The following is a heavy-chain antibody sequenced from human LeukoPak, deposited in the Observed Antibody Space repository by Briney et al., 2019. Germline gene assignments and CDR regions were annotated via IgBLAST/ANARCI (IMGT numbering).Heavy chain of an antibody. V-gene: IGHV1-2*02. Sequence: ASVKVSCKASGYTFTGYYLYWVRQAPGQGLEWMGWINPNSGGTNFAQKFQGRVTMTRDTSISTVYMELSRLRSDDTAVYYCTRDFLHVYYYDSSGYVRGAFDIWGQGTMVTVSS. CDR2: INPNSGGT. CDR1: GYTFTGYY. D-gene: IGHD3-22*01. CDR3: TRDFLHVYYYDSSGYVRGAFDI. J-gene: IGHJ3*02.